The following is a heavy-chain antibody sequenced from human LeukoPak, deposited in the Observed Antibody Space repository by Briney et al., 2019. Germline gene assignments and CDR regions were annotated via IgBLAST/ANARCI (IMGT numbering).Heavy chain of an antibody. CDR1: EFTFSSYA. J-gene: IGHJ4*02. Sequence: GGCLRLSCAASEFTFSSYAMSWVRQAPGKGLEWVSAISDSDGSTYYADSVKGRFTVSRDNSKNTMYLQMNSLRAEDTAVYYCAKDRRACSSSSCYYRFDYWGQGTLVTVSS. D-gene: IGHD2-2*01. CDR2: ISDSDGST. CDR3: AKDRRACSSSSCYYRFDY. V-gene: IGHV3-23*01.